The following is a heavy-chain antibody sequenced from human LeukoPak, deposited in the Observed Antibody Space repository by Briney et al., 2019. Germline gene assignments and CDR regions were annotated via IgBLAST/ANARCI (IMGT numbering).Heavy chain of an antibody. Sequence: GRSLRLSCAASGFTFSSCGMHSVRQAPGKGLEWVAFLRYDGSNKYYADSVKGRFTISRENSKNTLYLQMNSLTAQDPPVYCCAKDLYYYDSSGSHYFDYWGQGTLVTVSS. D-gene: IGHD3-22*01. CDR2: LRYDGSNK. J-gene: IGHJ4*02. CDR1: GFTFSSCG. CDR3: AKDLYYYDSSGSHYFDY. V-gene: IGHV3-30*02.